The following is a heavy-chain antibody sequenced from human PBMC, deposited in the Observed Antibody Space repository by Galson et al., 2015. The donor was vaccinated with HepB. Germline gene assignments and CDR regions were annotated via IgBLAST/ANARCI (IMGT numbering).Heavy chain of an antibody. J-gene: IGHJ4*02. CDR3: ARRQYSYVVY. Sequence: LRLSCAASGFTFSNSAMSWIRQPPGKGLEWIGHVYHTGSTNYNPSLKSRVTILVDTSKSQFSLKLSPVTAADTAVYYCARRQYSYVVYWGQGTLVTVSS. V-gene: IGHV4-59*01. CDR2: VYHTGST. CDR1: GFTFSNSA. D-gene: IGHD5-18*01.